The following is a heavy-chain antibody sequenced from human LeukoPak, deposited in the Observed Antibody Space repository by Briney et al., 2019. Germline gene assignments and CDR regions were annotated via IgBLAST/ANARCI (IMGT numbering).Heavy chain of an antibody. CDR1: GFTFSSYE. J-gene: IGHJ4*02. CDR3: TTERSGSFPY. V-gene: IGHV3-15*01. D-gene: IGHD1-26*01. Sequence: PGGSLRLSCAASGFTFSSYEMNWVRQTPGTGLEWAGLIKSKTDGGTIDYAAPVKGRFTISRDDLSNTLYLQMNSLKIEDTAVYYCTTERSGSFPYWGQGALVTVSS. CDR2: IKSKTDGGTI.